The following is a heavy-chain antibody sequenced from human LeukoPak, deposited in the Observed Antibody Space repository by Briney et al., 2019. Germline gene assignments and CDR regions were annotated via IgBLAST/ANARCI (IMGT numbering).Heavy chain of an antibody. Sequence: GGSLRLSCAASGFTFSDYYMSWIRQAPGKGLEWISFISSSGNTIYYADSVKGRFTISRDNARNSLYLQINSLRAEDTAVYYCARERAIASPRPYYFDYWGQGTLVTVSS. CDR1: GFTFSDYY. CDR2: ISSSGNTI. V-gene: IGHV3-11*01. J-gene: IGHJ4*02. D-gene: IGHD6-6*01. CDR3: ARERAIASPRPYYFDY.